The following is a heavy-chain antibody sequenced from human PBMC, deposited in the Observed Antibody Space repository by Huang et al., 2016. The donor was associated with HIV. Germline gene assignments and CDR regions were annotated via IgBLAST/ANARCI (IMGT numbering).Heavy chain of an antibody. CDR1: GYTFTTYS. V-gene: IGHV7-4-1*02. J-gene: IGHJ4*02. Sequence: QVQLVQSGSELRKPGASVKVSCKAAGYTFTTYSLIWVRQAPGQGLEWMGWINTKAGKPTSAQGFTGRFVFSLDTTVNTAYLQISSLKTDDTAKYFCARYRLTGTFLDSWGQGTQVTVSS. D-gene: IGHD3-9*01. CDR2: INTKAGKP. CDR3: ARYRLTGTFLDS.